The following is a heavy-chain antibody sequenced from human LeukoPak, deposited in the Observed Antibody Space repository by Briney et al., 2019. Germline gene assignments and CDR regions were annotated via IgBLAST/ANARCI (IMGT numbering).Heavy chain of an antibody. Sequence: GGSLRLSCAASGFMFSSFWMSWVRQAPGKGLEWVSAISGSGGSTYYADSVKGRFTISRDNSKNTLYLQMNSLRAEDTAVYYCATLVPGVIVGATTGYWGQGTLVTVSS. CDR3: ATLVPGVIVGATTGY. V-gene: IGHV3-23*01. CDR1: GFMFSSFW. D-gene: IGHD1-26*01. J-gene: IGHJ4*02. CDR2: ISGSGGST.